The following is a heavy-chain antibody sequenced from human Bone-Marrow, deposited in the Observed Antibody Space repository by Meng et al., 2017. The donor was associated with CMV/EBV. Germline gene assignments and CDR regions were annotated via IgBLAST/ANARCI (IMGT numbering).Heavy chain of an antibody. CDR1: GFTFSSYW. CDR2: IKQDGSEK. Sequence: GESLKISCAASGFTFSSYWLSWVRQAPGKGLEWVANIKQDGSEKYYVDSVKGRFTISRDNAKNTLYLPLNSLRAEDTAVYYCSRDRTRPYSSSAGGYYYGMDVWGQGTTVTVSS. D-gene: IGHD6-6*01. J-gene: IGHJ6*02. V-gene: IGHV3-7*01. CDR3: SRDRTRPYSSSAGGYYYGMDV.